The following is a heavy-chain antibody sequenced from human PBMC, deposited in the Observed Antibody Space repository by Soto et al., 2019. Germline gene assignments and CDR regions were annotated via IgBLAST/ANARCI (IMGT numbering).Heavy chain of an antibody. CDR3: ASWTSNYGDSYFEY. CDR1: GDTFISYA. V-gene: IGHV1-69*01. J-gene: IGHJ4*02. CDR2: IIPIFGTT. Sequence: QVQLVQSGAEVKKPGSSVKVSCKSSGDTFISYAVSWVRQAPGQGLEWMGGIIPIFGTTNYAQKFQARVTITADASTSTAYLELSSLRSYYTAVYYCASWTSNYGDSYFEYWGQGTLVTVSS. D-gene: IGHD4-17*01.